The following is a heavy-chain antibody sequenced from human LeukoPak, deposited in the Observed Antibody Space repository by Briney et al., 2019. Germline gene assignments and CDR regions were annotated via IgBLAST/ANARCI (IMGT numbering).Heavy chain of an antibody. CDR2: ISSSSYI. Sequence: GGSLRLSCAASGFTFSSYSMNWVRQAPGKGLEWVSSISSSSYIYYADSVKGRFTISRDNAKNSLYLQMNSLRAEDTAVYYCASSVVPAAVLDYWGQGTLVTVSS. CDR1: GFTFSSYS. CDR3: ASSVVPAAVLDY. J-gene: IGHJ4*02. D-gene: IGHD2-2*01. V-gene: IGHV3-21*01.